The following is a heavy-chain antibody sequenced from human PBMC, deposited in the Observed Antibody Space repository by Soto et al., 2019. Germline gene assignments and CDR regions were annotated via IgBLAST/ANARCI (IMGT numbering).Heavy chain of an antibody. CDR2: ISAYNGNT. J-gene: IGHJ6*02. V-gene: IGHV1-18*01. CDR1: GYTFTSYG. D-gene: IGHD3-22*01. Sequence: SFKVSCKASGYTFTSYGISWVRQAPVQGLEWMGWISAYNGNTNYAQKLQGRVTMTSDTSTSTAYMELRSLRSDDTAVYYCARDTYYYDSSGYPAKYYGMDVWGQGTTVTVSS. CDR3: ARDTYYYDSSGYPAKYYGMDV.